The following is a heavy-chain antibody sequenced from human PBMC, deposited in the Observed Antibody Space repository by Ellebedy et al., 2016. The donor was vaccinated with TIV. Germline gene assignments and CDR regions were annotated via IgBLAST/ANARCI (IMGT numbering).Heavy chain of an antibody. CDR3: ARAPGYYYDSSGYYGGN. V-gene: IGHV4-4*02. CDR2: IYHSGST. D-gene: IGHD3-22*01. CDR1: RASISSNNW. Sequence: SETLSLTCAVSRASISSNNWWSWVRQPPGKGLEWIGEIYHSGSTTYNPSLNSRVTISVDKSKNQFSLNLSSVTDADTAVYYCARAPGYYYDSSGYYGGNWGQGTLVTVSS. J-gene: IGHJ4*02.